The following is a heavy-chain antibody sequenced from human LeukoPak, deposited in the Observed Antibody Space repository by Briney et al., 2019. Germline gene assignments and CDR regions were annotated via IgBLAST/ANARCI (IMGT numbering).Heavy chain of an antibody. CDR3: ASLNPPIDY. V-gene: IGHV3-21*01. CDR2: ISSSSSYI. CDR1: GFTFSSYS. J-gene: IGHJ4*02. Sequence: GGSLRLSCAASGFTFSSYSMNWVRQAPGKGLEWVSSISSSSSYIYYADSVKGRFTISRDNAKNSLYLQMNSLRAEETAVYYCASLNPPIDYWGQGTLVTVSS.